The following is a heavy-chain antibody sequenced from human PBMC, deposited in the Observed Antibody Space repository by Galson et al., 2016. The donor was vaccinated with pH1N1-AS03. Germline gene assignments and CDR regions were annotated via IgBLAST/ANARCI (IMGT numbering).Heavy chain of an antibody. CDR3: AKTTGGVSKSGAFDV. CDR2: ISADGINT. J-gene: IGHJ3*01. CDR1: GFSFSGYW. Sequence: SLRLSCAASGFSFSGYWMTWVRQAPGKGLEWVSSISADGINTYYADSLKGRFTISRDNSRNTVSLQMNSLRVEDTAVYYCAKTTGGVSKSGAFDVWGQGTMVTVSS. V-gene: IGHV3-23*01. D-gene: IGHD1-1*01.